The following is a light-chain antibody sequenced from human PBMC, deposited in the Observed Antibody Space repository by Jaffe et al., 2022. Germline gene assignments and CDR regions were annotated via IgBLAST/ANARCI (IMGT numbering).Light chain of an antibody. CDR1: QSVSSN. Sequence: EIVMTQSPATLSVSPGERATLSCRASQSVSSNLAWYQQKPGQAPRLLIYGASTRATGIPARFSGSGSGTEFTLTISSLQSEDFAVYYCQSEEWTFGQGTKVEIK. CDR3: QSEEWT. J-gene: IGKJ1*01. CDR2: GAS. V-gene: IGKV3-15*01.